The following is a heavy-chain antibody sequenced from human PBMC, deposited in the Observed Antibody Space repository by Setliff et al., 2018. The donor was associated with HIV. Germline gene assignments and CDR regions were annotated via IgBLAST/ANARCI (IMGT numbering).Heavy chain of an antibody. CDR1: GFTFSNYE. CDR2: MYYTGST. D-gene: IGHD6-19*01. Sequence: GSLRLSCAASGFTFSNYEMNWVRQAPGKGLEWIGSMYYTGSTYYNPSLKSRVTISIDTSKNQFSLKLNSVTAADTAMYYCARDGGSSGWYFVLGYSDYWGPGTLVTVSS. J-gene: IGHJ4*02. V-gene: IGHV4-59*05. CDR3: ARDGGSSGWYFVLGYSDY.